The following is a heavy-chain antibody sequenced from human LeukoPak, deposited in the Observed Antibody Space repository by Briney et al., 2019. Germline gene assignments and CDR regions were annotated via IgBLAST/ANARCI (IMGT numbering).Heavy chain of an antibody. D-gene: IGHD3-3*02. CDR2: ISSSGSTI. V-gene: IGHV3-48*03. J-gene: IGHJ3*02. CDR1: GFTFSSYE. CDR3: ARHYWRSYYFIDAFDI. Sequence: PGGSLRLSCAASGFTFSSYEMNWVRQAPGKGLEWVSYISSSGSTIYYADSVKGRFTISRDTAKNSLYLQMNSLRAEDTAVYYCARHYWRSYYFIDAFDIWGQGTMVTVSS.